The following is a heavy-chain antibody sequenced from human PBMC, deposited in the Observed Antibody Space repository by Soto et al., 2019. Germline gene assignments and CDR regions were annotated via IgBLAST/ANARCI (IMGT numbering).Heavy chain of an antibody. Sequence: SETLSLTCTVAGGSIGSYYWSWIRQPPGKGLEWIGYIYYSGSTNYNTSLKSRVTIPVTTSKTQFTLKLSSVTAADTAVYYCAREETLFYDILTGYYKRYFDYWGQGTLVTVSS. J-gene: IGHJ4*02. V-gene: IGHV4-59*01. CDR1: GGSIGSYY. D-gene: IGHD3-9*01. CDR2: IYYSGST. CDR3: AREETLFYDILTGYYKRYFDY.